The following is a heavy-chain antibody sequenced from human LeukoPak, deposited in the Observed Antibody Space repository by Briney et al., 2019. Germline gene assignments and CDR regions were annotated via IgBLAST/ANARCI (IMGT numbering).Heavy chain of an antibody. CDR3: AREVQWELPDY. Sequence: PGGSLRLSCAASGFRFSAYEMNWVRQAPGKGLEWVSYITADGTDKYDADSVKGRFTISRDNAKSSLYLQMNSLRVDDTAIYYCAREVQWELPDYWGQGGLVTVSS. D-gene: IGHD1-26*01. CDR2: ITADGTDK. CDR1: GFRFSAYE. J-gene: IGHJ4*02. V-gene: IGHV3-48*03.